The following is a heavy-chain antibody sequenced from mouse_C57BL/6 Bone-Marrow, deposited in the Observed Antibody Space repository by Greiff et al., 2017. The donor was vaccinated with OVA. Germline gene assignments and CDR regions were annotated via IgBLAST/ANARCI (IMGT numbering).Heavy chain of an antibody. Sequence: QVQLKESGAELVRPGTSVKVSCKASGYAFTNYLIEWVKQRPGQGLEWIGVINPGSGGTNYNEKFKGKATLTADKSSSTAYMQLSSLTSEDSAVYFCARWNGYPYYAMDYWGQGTSVTVSS. CDR1: GYAFTNYL. J-gene: IGHJ4*01. CDR2: INPGSGGT. CDR3: ARWNGYPYYAMDY. V-gene: IGHV1-54*01. D-gene: IGHD2-2*01.